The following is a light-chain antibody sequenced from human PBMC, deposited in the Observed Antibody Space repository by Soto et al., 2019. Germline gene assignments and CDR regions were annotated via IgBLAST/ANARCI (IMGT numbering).Light chain of an antibody. CDR3: QQYGSSPTGT. CDR2: GAS. Sequence: EIVLTQSPGTLSLSPGERATLPCRASQSVSSSYLAWYQQKPGQAPRLLIYGASSRATGIPDRFSGSGSGTDFTLTISRLEPEDFAVYYCQQYGSSPTGTFGQGTKVEIK. V-gene: IGKV3-20*01. J-gene: IGKJ1*01. CDR1: QSVSSSY.